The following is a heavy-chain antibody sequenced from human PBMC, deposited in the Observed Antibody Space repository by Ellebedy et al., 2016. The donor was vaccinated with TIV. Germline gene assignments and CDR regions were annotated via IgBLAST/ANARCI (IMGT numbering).Heavy chain of an antibody. Sequence: AASVKVSCKASGYTFTSYDINWVRQATGQGLEWIGWIVVGSGNTNYAQKFQERVTITRDMSTSTAYMELSSLRSEDTAVYYCAAGLKWELIPRGDYWGQGTLVTVSS. J-gene: IGHJ4*02. V-gene: IGHV1-58*02. CDR1: GYTFTSYD. CDR2: IVVGSGNT. CDR3: AAGLKWELIPRGDY. D-gene: IGHD1-26*01.